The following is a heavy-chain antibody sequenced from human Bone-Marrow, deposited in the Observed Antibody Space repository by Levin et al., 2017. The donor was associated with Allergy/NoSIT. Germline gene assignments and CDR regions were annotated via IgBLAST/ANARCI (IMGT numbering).Heavy chain of an antibody. D-gene: IGHD3-10*01. J-gene: IGHJ4*02. CDR3: ARVSYYGSGNYYDYNFDS. Sequence: ESLKISCAVSGGSIYNSPYFWAWIRQPPGKGLEWIGSIYYTERSFYNPSLTSRVTISVDTSTNQFSLQLTSVTAADTAVYYCARVSYYGSGNYYDYNFDSWGQGTLVTVSS. V-gene: IGHV4-39*07. CDR2: IYYTERS. CDR1: GGSIYNSPYF.